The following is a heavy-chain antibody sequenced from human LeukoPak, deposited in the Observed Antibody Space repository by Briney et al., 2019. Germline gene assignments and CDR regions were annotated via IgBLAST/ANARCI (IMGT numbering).Heavy chain of an antibody. V-gene: IGHV1-69*05. CDR3: ASRSDWGPLYYYYMDV. J-gene: IGHJ6*03. Sequence: SVKVSCKASGGTFSSYAISWVRQAPGQGLEWMGGIIPIFGTANYAQKFQGRVTITTDESTSTAYMELSSLRSEDTAVYYCASRSDWGPLYYYYMDVWGKGTTVTVSS. CDR1: GGTFSSYA. D-gene: IGHD7-27*01. CDR2: IIPIFGTA.